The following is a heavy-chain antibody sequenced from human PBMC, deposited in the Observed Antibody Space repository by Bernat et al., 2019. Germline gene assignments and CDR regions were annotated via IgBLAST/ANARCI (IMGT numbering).Heavy chain of an antibody. V-gene: IGHV3-30*18. CDR1: GFTFSSYG. J-gene: IGHJ4*02. CDR3: AKPFWSGYFNFDY. D-gene: IGHD3-3*01. Sequence: QVQLVESGGGVVQPGRSLRLSCAASGFTFSSYGMHWVRQAPGKGLEWVAVISYDGSNKYYADSVKGRFTISRDNSKNTLYLQMNSLRAEDTAVYYCAKPFWSGYFNFDYWGQGTTVTVSS. CDR2: ISYDGSNK.